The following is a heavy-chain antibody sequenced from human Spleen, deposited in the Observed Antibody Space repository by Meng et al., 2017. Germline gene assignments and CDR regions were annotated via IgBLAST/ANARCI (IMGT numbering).Heavy chain of an antibody. V-gene: IGHV4-34*01. CDR3: ASGRGSYRFFDY. CDR1: GGSFSGYY. J-gene: IGHJ4*02. Sequence: VQLQQGGGALLQPLEALSLTCAGYGGSFSGYYWSWIRQPPGKGLEWIGEINHSGSTNYNPSLKSRVTISVDTSKNQFSLKLSSVTAADTAVYYCASGRGSYRFFDYWGQGTLVTVSS. CDR2: INHSGST. D-gene: IGHD1-26*01.